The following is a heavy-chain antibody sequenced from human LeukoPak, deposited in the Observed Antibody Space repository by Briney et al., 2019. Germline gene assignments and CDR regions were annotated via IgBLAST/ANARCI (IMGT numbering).Heavy chain of an antibody. V-gene: IGHV3-7*01. D-gene: IGHD3-10*01. CDR3: ARGPLTYYHNVDY. Sequence: PGGSLRLSCAASGFTVSSNYMSWVRQAPGKGLEWVANIKQDGSEKYYVDSVKGRFTISRDNAKNSLYLQMNSLRAEDTAVYYCARGPLTYYHNVDYWGQGTLVTVSS. J-gene: IGHJ4*02. CDR2: IKQDGSEK. CDR1: GFTVSSNY.